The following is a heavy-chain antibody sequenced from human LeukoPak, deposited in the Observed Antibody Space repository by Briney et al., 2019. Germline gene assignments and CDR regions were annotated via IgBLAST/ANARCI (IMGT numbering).Heavy chain of an antibody. CDR2: IIPIFGTA. CDR1: GGTFSSYA. V-gene: IGHV1-69*05. Sequence: SVKVSCKASGGTFSSYAISWVRQAPGQGLEWMGGIIPIFGTANYAQKFQGRVTMTRDTSTSTVYMELSSLRSEDTAVYYCARDPTYSSSSDHIPWGQGTLVTVSS. CDR3: ARDPTYSSSSDHIP. J-gene: IGHJ5*02. D-gene: IGHD6-6*01.